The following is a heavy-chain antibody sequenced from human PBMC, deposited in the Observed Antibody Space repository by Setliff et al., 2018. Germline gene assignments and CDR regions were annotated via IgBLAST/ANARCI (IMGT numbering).Heavy chain of an antibody. D-gene: IGHD3-3*01. CDR2: IGVYSGNT. Sequence: GKVSCKASGSTFRQSIVSWVRQAPGQGLEWLGWIGVYSGNTYSAQRFQGRVSLTTDESTNTAYLELRGLRSDDTAVYYCMRLVRFCSRTVCQRTSGDEAWGQGTLGTV. J-gene: IGHJ5*02. V-gene: IGHV1-18*01. CDR3: MRLVRFCSRTVCQRTSGDEA. CDR1: GSTFRQSI.